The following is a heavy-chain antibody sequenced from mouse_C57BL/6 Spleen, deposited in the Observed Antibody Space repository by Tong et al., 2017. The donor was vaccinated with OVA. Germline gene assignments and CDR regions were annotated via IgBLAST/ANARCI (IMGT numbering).Heavy chain of an antibody. CDR2: IDPSDSYT. D-gene: IGHD2-2*01. CDR3: TGSTMVTY. CDR1: GYTFTDYN. Sequence: VQLQESGPELVKPGASVKIPCKASGYTFTDYNMDWVKQRPGQGLEWIGEIDPSDSYTNYNQKFKGKATLTVDKSSSTAYMQLSSLTSEDSAVYYCTGSTMVTYWGQGTTLTVSS. V-gene: IGHV1S126*01. J-gene: IGHJ2*01.